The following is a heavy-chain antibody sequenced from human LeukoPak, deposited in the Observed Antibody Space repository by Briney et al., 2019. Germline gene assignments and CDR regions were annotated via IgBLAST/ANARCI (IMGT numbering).Heavy chain of an antibody. Sequence: ASVKVSCKASGYTFTSYDINWVRQATGQGLEWMGWMNPNSGNTGYAQKFQGRVTMTRNTSINTAYMELSSLRSEDTAVYYCARGYLEWLLYGHYYYYMDVWGKGTTVTVSS. D-gene: IGHD3-3*01. CDR3: ARGYLEWLLYGHYYYYMDV. V-gene: IGHV1-8*01. J-gene: IGHJ6*03. CDR2: MNPNSGNT. CDR1: GYTFTSYD.